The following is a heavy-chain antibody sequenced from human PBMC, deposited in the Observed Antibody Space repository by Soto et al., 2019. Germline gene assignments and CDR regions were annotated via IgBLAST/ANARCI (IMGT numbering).Heavy chain of an antibody. CDR2: IYPTDSDT. V-gene: IGHV5-51*01. CDR3: ARTVREQWLADY. J-gene: IGHJ4*02. D-gene: IGHD6-19*01. CDR1: GYSFTTYW. Sequence: PGESLNISCKGSGYSFTTYWIGWVRQMPGKGLEWMGIIYPTDSDTRYSPSFQGQVTISADKSISTAYLQWSSLKASDTAMYYCARTVREQWLADYWGRGTLVTVSS.